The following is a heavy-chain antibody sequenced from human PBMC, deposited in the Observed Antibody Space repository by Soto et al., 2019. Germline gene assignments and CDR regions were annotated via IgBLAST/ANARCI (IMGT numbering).Heavy chain of an antibody. Sequence: GESLKISCKGSGYSFTSYWIGWVRQMPGKGLEWMGIIYPGDSDTRYSPSFQGQVTISADKSISTAYLQWSSLKASDTAMYYCARHESCSITSCDAFDIWGQGTMVTVSS. CDR2: IYPGDSDT. V-gene: IGHV5-51*01. CDR3: ARHESCSITSCDAFDI. D-gene: IGHD2-2*01. CDR1: GYSFTSYW. J-gene: IGHJ3*02.